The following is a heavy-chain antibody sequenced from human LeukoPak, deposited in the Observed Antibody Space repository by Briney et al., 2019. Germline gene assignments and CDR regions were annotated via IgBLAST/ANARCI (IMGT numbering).Heavy chain of an antibody. J-gene: IGHJ3*02. CDR3: ARVIVQPDAVDAFDI. D-gene: IGHD5-18*01. CDR2: IFGSGSS. CDR1: GGSISDYY. Sequence: SETLSLTCTVSGGSISDYYWSWIRQPPGKGLEWIGWIFGSGSSNYNPSLKSRLTISVDTSKNKFSLKLSSVTAADTAVYYCARVIVQPDAVDAFDIWGQGTMVTVSS. V-gene: IGHV4-59*01.